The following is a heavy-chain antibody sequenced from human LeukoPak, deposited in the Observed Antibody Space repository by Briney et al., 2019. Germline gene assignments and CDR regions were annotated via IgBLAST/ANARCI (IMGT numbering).Heavy chain of an antibody. CDR3: SRGSDDYWKKAFFDY. J-gene: IGHJ4*02. CDR1: GFTFRDYA. Sequence: GGSLRLSCSTFGFTFRDYAMSWFRQAPGKGLEWVGFIRSKAYVGTTEYAAPVKGRFTISRDDSNSIAYLQMNSLKTEDTAMYYCSRGSDDYWKKAFFDYWGQGTLVSVSS. D-gene: IGHD3-3*01. V-gene: IGHV3-49*03. CDR2: IRSKAYVGTT.